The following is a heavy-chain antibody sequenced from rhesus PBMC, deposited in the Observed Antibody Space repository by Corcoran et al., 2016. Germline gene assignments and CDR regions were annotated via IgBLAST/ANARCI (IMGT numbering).Heavy chain of an antibody. Sequence: EVQLVESGGGLAEPGGSLRLSCAASGFSFSDYSLYWVRQAPGEGRGWVSGLSYTGGGTYYSDSVKGRFTISRENAKNTLYLQMDSLRGEDTAVYYCARAGWGSNYWGQGVLVTVSS. V-gene: IGHV3S18*01. CDR2: LSYTGGGT. D-gene: IGHD7-45*01. J-gene: IGHJ4*01. CDR3: ARAGWGSNY. CDR1: GFSFSDYS.